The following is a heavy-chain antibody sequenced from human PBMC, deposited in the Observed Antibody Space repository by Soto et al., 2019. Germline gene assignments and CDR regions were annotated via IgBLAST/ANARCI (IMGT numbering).Heavy chain of an antibody. Sequence: QVQLQESGPGLVKPSQTLSLTCSLSGGSISSGGYSWSWIRQHPGKGLEWIGYIFYSGRTFYNPSRKSRVTMSIDASKNQFSLNLNSVTAADTAVYYCARDGDGYRAFAFWGQGTLVTVSS. V-gene: IGHV4-31*03. CDR2: IFYSGRT. D-gene: IGHD5-12*01. CDR1: GGSISSGGYS. CDR3: ARDGDGYRAFAF. J-gene: IGHJ4*02.